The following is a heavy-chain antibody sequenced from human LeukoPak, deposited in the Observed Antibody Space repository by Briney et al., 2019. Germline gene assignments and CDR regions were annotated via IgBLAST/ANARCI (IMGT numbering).Heavy chain of an antibody. D-gene: IGHD3-10*01. CDR3: ARGGTMVRGVITSFDY. J-gene: IGHJ4*02. CDR1: GFTFSDYY. CDR2: ISSSSSYT. Sequence: GGSLRLSCAASGFTFSDYYMSWIRQAPGKGLEWVSYISSSSSYTNYADSVKGRFTISRDNAKNSLYLQMNSLRAEDTAVYYCARGGTMVRGVITSFDYWGQGTPVTVSS. V-gene: IGHV3-11*06.